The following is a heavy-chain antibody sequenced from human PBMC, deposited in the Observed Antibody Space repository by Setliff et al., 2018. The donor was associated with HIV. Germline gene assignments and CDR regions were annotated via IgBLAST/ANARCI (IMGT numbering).Heavy chain of an antibody. J-gene: IGHJ3*02. CDR3: ATRSFYYDSSGYSSRGAFDI. CDR1: GYTLTELS. CDR2: FDPEDGEI. D-gene: IGHD3-22*01. V-gene: IGHV1-24*01. Sequence: ASVKVSCKVSGYTLTELSRHWVRQAPGKGLEWMGGFDPEDGEIIYTLNFQGRVTMTEDTSTDTAYMELRSLRSEDTAIYYCATRSFYYDSSGYSSRGAFDIWGQGTMVTVSS.